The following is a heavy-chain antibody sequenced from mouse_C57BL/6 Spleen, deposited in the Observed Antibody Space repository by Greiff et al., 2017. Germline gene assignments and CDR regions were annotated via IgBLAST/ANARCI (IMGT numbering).Heavy chain of an antibody. D-gene: IGHD2-12*01. CDR2: IDTEDGDT. J-gene: IGHJ2*01. Sequence: VQLQQSGAELVRPGASVELSCTASGFNIKDYYMHWVKQRPEQGLEWIGRIDTEDGDTEYAPKFQGKATMTADTASNTAYLQLSSLTSEDTAVYYCTTGRRGYFDYWGQGTTLTVSS. CDR1: GFNIKDYY. CDR3: TTGRRGYFDY. V-gene: IGHV14-1*01.